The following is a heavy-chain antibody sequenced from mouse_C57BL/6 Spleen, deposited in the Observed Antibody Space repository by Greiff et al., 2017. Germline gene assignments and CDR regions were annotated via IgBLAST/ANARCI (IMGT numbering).Heavy chain of an antibody. CDR3: ARNGDGLGWYFDV. J-gene: IGHJ1*03. Sequence: VKLQESGAELARPGASVKLSCKASGYTFTSYGISWVKQRTGQGLEWIGEIYPRSGNTYYNEKFKGKATLTADKSSSTAYMELRSLTSEDSAVYFCARNGDGLGWYFDVWGTGTTVTVSS. V-gene: IGHV1-81*01. D-gene: IGHD2-3*01. CDR2: IYPRSGNT. CDR1: GYTFTSYG.